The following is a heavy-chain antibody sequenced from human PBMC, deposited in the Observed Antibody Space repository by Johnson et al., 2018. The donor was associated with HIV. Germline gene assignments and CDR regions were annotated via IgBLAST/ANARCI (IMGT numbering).Heavy chain of an antibody. CDR2: IYSGGST. D-gene: IGHD2-21*02. Sequence: VQLVESGGGLIQPGGSLRLSCAASGFTVSSNYMSWVRQAPGKGLEWVSVIYSGGSTYYADSVKGRFTISRDNSKNTLYLQMNSLRAEDTALYYCARNIVVVTIDAFDIWGQGTMVTVSS. J-gene: IGHJ3*02. V-gene: IGHV3-53*01. CDR1: GFTVSSNY. CDR3: ARNIVVVTIDAFDI.